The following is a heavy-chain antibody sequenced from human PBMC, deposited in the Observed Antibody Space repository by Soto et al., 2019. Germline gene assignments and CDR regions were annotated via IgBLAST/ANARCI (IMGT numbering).Heavy chain of an antibody. V-gene: IGHV4-59*11. CDR2: ISYSGST. D-gene: IGHD3-16*01. J-gene: IGHJ4*02. Sequence: SETLSLTCTVSGGSMSSHYWTLLRQPPGKGLEWIGYISYSGSTYYNPSLKSRVTISADTSRNQFSLKLSSVIAADTAVYYCARADPDASVGYWGQGTLVTVSS. CDR3: ARADPDASVGY. CDR1: GGSMSSHY.